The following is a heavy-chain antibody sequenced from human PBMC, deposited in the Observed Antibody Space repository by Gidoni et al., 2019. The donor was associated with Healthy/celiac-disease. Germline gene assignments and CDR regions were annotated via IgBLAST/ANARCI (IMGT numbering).Heavy chain of an antibody. J-gene: IGHJ4*02. CDR1: GSS. Sequence: GSSSSWIRQPPGKGLEWIGEINHSGSTNYNPSLKSRVTISVDTSKNQFSLKLSSVTAADTAVYYCARALLRGYDSSGNSDYWGQGTLVTVSS. D-gene: IGHD3-22*01. CDR3: ARALLRGYDSSGNSDY. V-gene: IGHV4-34*01. CDR2: INHSGST.